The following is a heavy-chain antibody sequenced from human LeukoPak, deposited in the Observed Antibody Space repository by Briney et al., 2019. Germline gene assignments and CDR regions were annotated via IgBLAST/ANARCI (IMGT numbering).Heavy chain of an antibody. Sequence: GGSLRLSCAASGFTFSSYAMSWVRQAPGKGLEWVSAIIGSGSSTYYADSVKGRCTISRDNSKNTLFLQMNSLRAEDTAVYYCAKDRAQQLVLDFWGQGTLVTVSS. CDR1: GFTFSSYA. CDR3: AKDRAQQLVLDF. V-gene: IGHV3-23*01. D-gene: IGHD6-13*01. CDR2: IIGSGSST. J-gene: IGHJ4*02.